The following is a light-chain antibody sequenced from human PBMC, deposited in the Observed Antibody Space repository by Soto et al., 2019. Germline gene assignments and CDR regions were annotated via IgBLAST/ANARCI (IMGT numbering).Light chain of an antibody. Sequence: EIVLTQSPGTLSLSPGERATLSCRASQSVSSSYLAWYQQKPGQAPRLLIYGASSRATGIPDRFSGSGSGTDFTLTISRLEPVDFAVYYCQQYGSSPETFGQGTNVDIK. CDR2: GAS. CDR3: QQYGSSPET. J-gene: IGKJ1*01. CDR1: QSVSSSY. V-gene: IGKV3-20*01.